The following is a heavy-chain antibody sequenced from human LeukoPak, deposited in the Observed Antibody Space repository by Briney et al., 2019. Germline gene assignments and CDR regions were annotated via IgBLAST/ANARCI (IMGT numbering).Heavy chain of an antibody. CDR3: ARGTGYDILTGYPLFDY. CDR1: GFTFSSYS. V-gene: IGHV3-21*01. J-gene: IGHJ4*02. Sequence: GGSLRLSCAASGFTFSSYSMNWVRQAPGKGLEWVSSISSSSSYIYYADSVKGRFTISRDNAKNSLYLQMNSLRAEDTAVYYCARGTGYDILTGYPLFDYWGQGTLVTVSS. D-gene: IGHD3-9*01. CDR2: ISSSSSYI.